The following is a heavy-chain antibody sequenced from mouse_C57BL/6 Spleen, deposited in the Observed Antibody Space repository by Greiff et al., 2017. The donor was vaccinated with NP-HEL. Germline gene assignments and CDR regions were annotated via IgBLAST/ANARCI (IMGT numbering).Heavy chain of an antibody. J-gene: IGHJ3*01. D-gene: IGHD2-5*01. Sequence: QVQLQQPGAELVKPGASVKMSCKASGYTFTSHWITWVKQRPGQGLEWIGDIYPGSGSTNYNEKFKSKATLTVDTSSSTAYMQLSSLTSEDSAVYYCARSGYSNLPWFAYWGQGTLVTVSA. CDR2: IYPGSGST. CDR3: ARSGYSNLPWFAY. V-gene: IGHV1-55*01. CDR1: GYTFTSHW.